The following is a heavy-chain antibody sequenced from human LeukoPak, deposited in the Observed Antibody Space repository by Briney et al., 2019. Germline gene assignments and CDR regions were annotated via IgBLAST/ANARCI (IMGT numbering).Heavy chain of an antibody. J-gene: IGHJ4*02. V-gene: IGHV4-30-4*01. CDR3: ARGGGYCSSTSCFYFDY. Sequence: SQTLSLTCTVSGGSISSGDYYWSWIHQPPGKGLEWIGYIYYSGSTYYNPSLKSRVTISVDTSKNQFSLKLSSVTAADTAVYYCARGGGYCSSTSCFYFDYWGQGTLVTVSS. CDR2: IYYSGST. D-gene: IGHD2-2*01. CDR1: GGSISSGDYY.